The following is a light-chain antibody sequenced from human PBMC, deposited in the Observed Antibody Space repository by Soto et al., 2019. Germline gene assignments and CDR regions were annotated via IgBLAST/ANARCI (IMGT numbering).Light chain of an antibody. CDR1: SSDVGGFNY. CDR3: CSYTGNYV. CDR2: DVS. V-gene: IGLV2-11*01. J-gene: IGLJ1*01. Sequence: QSALTQPRSVSGSPGQSVTISCTGTSSDVGGFNYVSWYQHHPGEAPKLLVYDVSERPSGVPDRFSGSRSGTTASLTISGLQAEDEADYYCCSYTGNYVFGSGTKVTVL.